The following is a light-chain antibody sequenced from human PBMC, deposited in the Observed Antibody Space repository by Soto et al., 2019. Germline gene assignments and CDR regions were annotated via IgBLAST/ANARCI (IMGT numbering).Light chain of an antibody. J-gene: IGKJ2*01. V-gene: IGKV1-33*01. CDR2: DAS. CDR3: QQYDHPPYT. CDR1: QGIRND. Sequence: IQLTQSPSSLSASVGDRVTITCRASQGIRNDLGWYQQRPGKAPKRLIYDASNLERGVPSRFSGSGSGTDFSLTVDSLQPEDTATYYCQQYDHPPYTFGQGTKVDIK.